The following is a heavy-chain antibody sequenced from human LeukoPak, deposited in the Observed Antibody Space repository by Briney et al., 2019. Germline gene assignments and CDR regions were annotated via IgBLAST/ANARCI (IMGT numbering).Heavy chain of an antibody. CDR1: GGTFSSYA. D-gene: IGHD3-10*01. J-gene: IGHJ6*04. CDR2: IIPIFGTA. V-gene: IGHV1-69*01. CDR3: AGGTYYYGSGSYYTYGMDV. Sequence: ASVKVSCKASGGTFSSYAISWVRQAPGQRLEWMGGIIPIFGTANYAQKFQGRVTITADESTSTAYMELSSLRSEDTAVYYCAGGTYYYGSGSYYTYGMDVWGKGTTVTVSS.